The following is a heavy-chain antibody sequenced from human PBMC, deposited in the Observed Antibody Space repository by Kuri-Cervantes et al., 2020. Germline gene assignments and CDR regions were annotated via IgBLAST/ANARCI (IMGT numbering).Heavy chain of an antibody. CDR1: GYTFTSYD. CDR3: AAGDLRFLEWVDY. D-gene: IGHD3-3*01. CDR2: MNPNSGNT. Sequence: ASVKVSCKASGYTFTSYDINWVRQATGQGLEWMGWMNPNSGNTGYAQKFQGRVTMTRNTSISTAYMELSSLRSEDTAVYYCAAGDLRFLEWVDYWGQGTLVTVSS. V-gene: IGHV1-8*02. J-gene: IGHJ4*02.